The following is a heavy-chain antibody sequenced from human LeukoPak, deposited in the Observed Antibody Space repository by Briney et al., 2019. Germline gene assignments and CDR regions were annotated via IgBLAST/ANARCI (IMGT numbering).Heavy chain of an antibody. V-gene: IGHV3-7*01. Sequence: GGSLRLSCAASGFTFSNHWMSWVRQAPGKGLEWVANIRQDGSDKYYVDSVKGRFTISRDNAKNSLYLQMNNLRAEDTAVYYCARDSTKTTYWGQGTLVTVSS. CDR3: ARDSTKTTY. J-gene: IGHJ4*02. D-gene: IGHD1-1*01. CDR2: IRQDGSDK. CDR1: GFTFSNHW.